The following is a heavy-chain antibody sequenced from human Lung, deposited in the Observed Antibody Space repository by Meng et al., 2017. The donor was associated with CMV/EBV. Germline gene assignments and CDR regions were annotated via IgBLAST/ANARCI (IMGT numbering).Heavy chain of an antibody. CDR3: TRNYDR. J-gene: IGHJ5*02. Sequence: LSLTCTVSGASVSSGSYYWSWFRQPPGRGLEWIGYFFNTGSTNYNPSLKSRVTISVDTSTNQFSLRLSSVTTADTAVYYCTRNYDRWGQGTPVTVSS. V-gene: IGHV4-61*01. CDR2: FFNTGST. CDR1: GASVSSGSYY. D-gene: IGHD5-24*01.